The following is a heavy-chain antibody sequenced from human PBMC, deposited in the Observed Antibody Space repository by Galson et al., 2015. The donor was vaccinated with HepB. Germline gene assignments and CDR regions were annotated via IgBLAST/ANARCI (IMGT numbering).Heavy chain of an antibody. CDR3: ARESRIAAAGPIDY. D-gene: IGHD6-13*01. CDR2: TYYRSKWYN. V-gene: IGHV6-1*01. CDR1: WDSVSSNSAA. Sequence: CAISWDSVSSNSAAWNWIRQSPSRGLEWLGRTYYRSKWYNDYAVSVKSRITINPDTSKNQFSLQLNSVTPEDTAVYYCARESRIAAAGPIDYWGQGTLVTVSS. J-gene: IGHJ4*02.